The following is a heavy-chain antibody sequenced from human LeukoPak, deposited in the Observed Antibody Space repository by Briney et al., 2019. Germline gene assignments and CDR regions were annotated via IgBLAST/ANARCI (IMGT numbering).Heavy chain of an antibody. D-gene: IGHD2-2*01. V-gene: IGHV5-51*01. CDR3: ARRGYCDSTSCSAPLDY. CDR1: GYSFTSYW. CDR2: IYPGDSDT. J-gene: IGHJ4*02. Sequence: GESLKISCKGSGYSFTSYWIGWVRQMPGKGLEWMGIIYPGDSDTRYSPSFQGQVTISADKSISTAYLQWSSLKASDTATYFCARRGYCDSTSCSAPLDYWGQGTLVAVSS.